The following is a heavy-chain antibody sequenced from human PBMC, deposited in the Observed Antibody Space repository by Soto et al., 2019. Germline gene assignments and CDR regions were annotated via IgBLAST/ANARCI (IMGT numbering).Heavy chain of an antibody. CDR3: AREYGSGSYYYYFDY. Sequence: SETLSLTCTVSGGSISSYYWSWIRQPPGKGLEWIGYIYYSGSTNYNPSLKSRVTISVDTSKNQFSLKLSSVTAADTAVYYCAREYGSGSYYYYFDYWGQGTLVTVSS. CDR2: IYYSGST. J-gene: IGHJ4*02. V-gene: IGHV4-59*01. CDR1: GGSISSYY. D-gene: IGHD3-10*01.